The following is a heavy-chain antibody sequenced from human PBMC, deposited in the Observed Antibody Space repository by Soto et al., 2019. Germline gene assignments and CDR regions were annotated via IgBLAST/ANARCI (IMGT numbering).Heavy chain of an antibody. D-gene: IGHD2-2*01. Sequence: LRLSCAASGFTFSNAWMNWVRQAPGKGLEWVGRIKSKTDGGTTDYAAPVKGRFTISRDDSKNTLYLQMNSLKTEDTAVYYCTTSPYQYYYYGMDVWGQGTTVTVSS. J-gene: IGHJ6*02. V-gene: IGHV3-15*01. CDR2: IKSKTDGGTT. CDR3: TTSPYQYYYYGMDV. CDR1: GFTFSNAW.